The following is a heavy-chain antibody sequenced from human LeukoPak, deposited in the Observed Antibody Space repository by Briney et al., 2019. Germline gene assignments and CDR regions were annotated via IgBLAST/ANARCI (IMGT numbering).Heavy chain of an antibody. J-gene: IGHJ4*02. CDR3: ARHFAYSSSSYFDY. D-gene: IGHD6-6*01. CDR1: GGSVSSGGYY. V-gene: IGHV4-61*08. CDR2: VYYTGST. Sequence: SETLSLTCTVSGGSVSSGGYYWSWIRQPPGKGLEWLGYVYYTGSTNYNPSLKSRVTMFEDKSKNQFSLRLYSVTVADTAVYYCARHFAYSSSSYFDYWGQGRLVTVSS.